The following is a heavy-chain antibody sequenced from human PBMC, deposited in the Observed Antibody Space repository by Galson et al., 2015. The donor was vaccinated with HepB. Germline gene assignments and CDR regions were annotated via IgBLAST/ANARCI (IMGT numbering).Heavy chain of an antibody. V-gene: IGHV3-30*18. Sequence: SLRLSCAASGFTFSSYGMHWVRQAPGKGLEWVAVISYDGSNKYYADSVKGRFTISRDNSKNTLYLQMNSLRAEDTAVYYCAKGASFGGSSHFDYWGQGTLVTVSS. CDR2: ISYDGSNK. CDR1: GFTFSSYG. CDR3: AKGASFGGSSHFDY. D-gene: IGHD1-26*01. J-gene: IGHJ4*02.